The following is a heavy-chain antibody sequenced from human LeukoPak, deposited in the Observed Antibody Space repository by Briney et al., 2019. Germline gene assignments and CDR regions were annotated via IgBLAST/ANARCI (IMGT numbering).Heavy chain of an antibody. V-gene: IGHV6-1*01. Sequence: SQTLTLTCAISGDSVSSNSAAWNWIRQSPSRGLERQGRTYYRFKWYNDYAVSVKSRITINPNTSKNQFSLQLTSMTPEDTAVYYCARARGTNWHFDLWGRGALVTVSS. J-gene: IGHJ2*01. D-gene: IGHD1/OR15-1a*01. CDR1: GDSVSSNSAA. CDR3: ARARGTNWHFDL. CDR2: TYYRFKWYN.